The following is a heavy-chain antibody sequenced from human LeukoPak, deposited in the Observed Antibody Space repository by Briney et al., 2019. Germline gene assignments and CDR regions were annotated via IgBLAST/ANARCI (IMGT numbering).Heavy chain of an antibody. CDR1: GFTFSSYA. V-gene: IGHV3-64*01. Sequence: PGGSLRLSCAASGFTFSSYAMHWVRQAPGKGLEYVSAISSNEGSTYYANSVKGRFTISRDNSKNTLYLQMGSLRAEDMAVYYCAREARPRGYFDYWGQGTLVTVSS. CDR2: ISSNEGST. J-gene: IGHJ4*02. CDR3: AREARPRGYFDY. D-gene: IGHD3-10*01.